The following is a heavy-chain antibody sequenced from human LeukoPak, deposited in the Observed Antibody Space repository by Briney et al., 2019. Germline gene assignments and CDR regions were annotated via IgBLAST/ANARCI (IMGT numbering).Heavy chain of an antibody. CDR3: ARGGPVGSSLDY. Sequence: SETLSLTCAVDGGSFSGYYWSWLRQPPGKGLEWVGEINHSGSTNYNPSLKSRVTISLDTSKHQFSLKLSSVTAADTAVYYCARGGPVGSSLDYWGQGTLVTVSS. D-gene: IGHD6-13*01. J-gene: IGHJ4*02. V-gene: IGHV4-34*01. CDR1: GGSFSGYY. CDR2: INHSGST.